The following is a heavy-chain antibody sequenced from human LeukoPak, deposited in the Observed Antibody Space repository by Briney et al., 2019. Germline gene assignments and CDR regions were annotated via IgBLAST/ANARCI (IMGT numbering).Heavy chain of an antibody. J-gene: IGHJ5*02. CDR1: GGSISSYY. CDR2: IYYSGRT. V-gene: IGHV4-59*12. D-gene: IGHD2-15*01. CDR3: ARDSGRSSNWFDP. Sequence: PSETLSLTCSVSGGSISSYYWNWIRQPPGKGLEWIGYIYYSGRTNYSPSLKSRVTISVDTSKNQFSLKLSSVTAADTAVYYCARDSGRSSNWFDPWGQGTLVTVSS.